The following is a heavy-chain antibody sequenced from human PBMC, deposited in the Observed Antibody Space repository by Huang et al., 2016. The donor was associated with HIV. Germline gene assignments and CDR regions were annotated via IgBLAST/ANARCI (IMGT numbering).Heavy chain of an antibody. CDR1: GGSLSGYY. CDR2: INHRGSP. V-gene: IGHV4-34*02. Sequence: QVHLQQWGAGLLKYAETLSLTCAVSGGSLSGYYWSWLRQTPGKGLEWIGEINHRGSPNYNPSLKSRFSISMDGSKKQFALKLRYISDADTAVYFCARDATKNPRGWFDPWGQGTLVTVSS. CDR3: ARDATKNPRGWFDP. D-gene: IGHD3-10*01. J-gene: IGHJ5*02.